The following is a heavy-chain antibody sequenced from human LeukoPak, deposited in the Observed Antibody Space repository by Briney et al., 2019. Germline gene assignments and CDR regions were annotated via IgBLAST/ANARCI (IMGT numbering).Heavy chain of an antibody. V-gene: IGHV3-23*01. CDR2: ISGSGGST. J-gene: IGHJ3*02. Sequence: GGSLRLSCAASGFTFSNFAVSWVRQAPGKGLEWVSAISGSGGSTYYADSVKGRFTISRDNSKNTLYLQMNSLRAEDTALYHCAKYPALDAAFDIWGQGTMVTVSS. D-gene: IGHD1-1*01. CDR1: GFTFSNFA. CDR3: AKYPALDAAFDI.